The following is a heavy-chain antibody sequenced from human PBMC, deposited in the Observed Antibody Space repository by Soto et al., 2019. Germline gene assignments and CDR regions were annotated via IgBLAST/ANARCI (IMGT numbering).Heavy chain of an antibody. CDR1: GYTFTTYD. J-gene: IGHJ6*02. V-gene: IGHV1-8*01. CDR3: ARGHYDLWSKYYGVDV. CDR2: MNPNSGHT. D-gene: IGHD3-3*01. Sequence: QVQLVQSGAEVKKPGASVKVSCKASGYTFTTYDIYWVRQGTGQGLEWMGWMNPNSGHTGYAQKFQGRVTMTRDTSISAAYMELSSLRSDDTAVYYCARGHYDLWSKYYGVDVWGQGTTVTVSS.